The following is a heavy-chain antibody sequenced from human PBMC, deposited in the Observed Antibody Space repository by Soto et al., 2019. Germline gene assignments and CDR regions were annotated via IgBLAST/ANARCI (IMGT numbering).Heavy chain of an antibody. CDR2: IIPIFGTA. J-gene: IGHJ4*02. CDR1: GGTFSTYA. D-gene: IGHD3-22*01. CDR3: ARGWGYDSSDYYYAY. Sequence: QVQLVQSGAEVRKPGSSVKVSCKASGGTFSTYAISWVRQAPGQGLEWMGGIIPIFGTANHAQKFQGRVTITADESTSTAYMYLSRLRSEDTAVYYCARGWGYDSSDYYYAYWGQGTLVTVSS. V-gene: IGHV1-69*01.